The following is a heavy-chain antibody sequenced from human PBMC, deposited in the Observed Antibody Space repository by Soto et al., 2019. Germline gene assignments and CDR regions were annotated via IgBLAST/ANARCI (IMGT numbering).Heavy chain of an antibody. J-gene: IGHJ6*02. CDR2: IYPGDSDT. V-gene: IGHV5-51*01. CDR3: ARSNTAMGDYYYYGMDV. Sequence: GESLKISCNGSGYSFTSYWIGWVRQMPGKGLEWMGIIYPGDSDTRYSPSFQGQVTISADKSISTAYLQWSSLKASDTARYYCARSNTAMGDYYYYGMDVWGQGTTVTVSS. D-gene: IGHD5-18*01. CDR1: GYSFTSYW.